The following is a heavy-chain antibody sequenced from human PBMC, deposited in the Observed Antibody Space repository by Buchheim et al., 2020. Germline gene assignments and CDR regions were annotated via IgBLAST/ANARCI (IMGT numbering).Heavy chain of an antibody. Sequence: QVQLVESGGGVVQPGRSLRLSCAASGFTFSSYGMHWVRQAPGKGLEWVAVISYDGSNKYYADSVKGRFTISRDNSKNTLYLQMNSLRAEDTAVYYCARDCSRVGQRGLWREQWLGPVDYWGQGTL. CDR2: ISYDGSNK. D-gene: IGHD6-19*01. V-gene: IGHV3-30*03. CDR3: ARDCSRVGQRGLWREQWLGPVDY. CDR1: GFTFSSYG. J-gene: IGHJ4*02.